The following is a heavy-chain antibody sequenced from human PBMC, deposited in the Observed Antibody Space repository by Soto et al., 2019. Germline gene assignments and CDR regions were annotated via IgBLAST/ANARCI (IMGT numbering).Heavy chain of an antibody. Sequence: QVQLVESGGGVVQPGRSLRLSCAASGFTFSSYGMHWVRQAPGKGLEWVAVISYDGSNKYYADSVKGRFTISRDNSKNTLYLQMNSLRAEDTAVYYCAKDGAAPNRLSYYFGYWGQGTLVTVSS. CDR3: AKDGAAPNRLSYYFGY. V-gene: IGHV3-30*18. D-gene: IGHD6-6*01. CDR2: ISYDGSNK. CDR1: GFTFSSYG. J-gene: IGHJ4*02.